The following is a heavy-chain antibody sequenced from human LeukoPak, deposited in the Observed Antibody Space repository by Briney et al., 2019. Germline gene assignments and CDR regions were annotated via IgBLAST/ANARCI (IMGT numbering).Heavy chain of an antibody. CDR1: RYSFTTYW. V-gene: IGHV5-51*01. J-gene: IGHJ4*02. D-gene: IGHD3-10*01. CDR3: ARLRGSGSYLVDY. CDR2: IYPGDSDT. Sequence: GESLKISCKGSRYSFTTYWIGWVRQMPGRGLGWMGIIYPGDSDTRYSPSFQGQVTISADKSISTAYVQWSGLKVSDTAMYYCARLRGSGSYLVDYWGQGTLVTVSS.